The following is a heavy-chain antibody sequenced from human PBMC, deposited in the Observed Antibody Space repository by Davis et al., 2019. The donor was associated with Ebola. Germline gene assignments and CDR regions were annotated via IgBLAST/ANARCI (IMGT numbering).Heavy chain of an antibody. V-gene: IGHV3-33*08. D-gene: IGHD2-21*02. CDR3: AREKSYRRGGVTAILDY. Sequence: GESLKISCAASGFTFSSYGMHWVSQAPGKGLEWVAVIWYDGSNKYYADSVKGRFTISRDNSKNTLYLQMNSLRAEDTAVYYCAREKSYRRGGVTAILDYWGQGTLVTVSS. CDR2: IWYDGSNK. J-gene: IGHJ4*02. CDR1: GFTFSSYG.